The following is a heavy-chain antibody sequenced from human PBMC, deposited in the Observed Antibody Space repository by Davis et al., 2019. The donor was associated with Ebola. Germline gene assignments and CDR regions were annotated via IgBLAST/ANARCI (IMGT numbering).Heavy chain of an antibody. CDR2: TSGKGTST. D-gene: IGHD6-19*01. CDR3: AKEGAGSGGWGPAGY. J-gene: IGHJ4*02. Sequence: GESLKISCVASGFTFSNYAMSWARQAPGKGLEWVAGTSGKGTSTDYADSVKGRFTVSRDNSKNTLYLQMNSLRAEDTAVYYCAKEGAGSGGWGPAGYWGQGTLVTVSS. V-gene: IGHV3-23*01. CDR1: GFTFSNYA.